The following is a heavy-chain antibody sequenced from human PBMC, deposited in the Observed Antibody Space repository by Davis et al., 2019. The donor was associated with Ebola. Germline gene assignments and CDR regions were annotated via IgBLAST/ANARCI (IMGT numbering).Heavy chain of an antibody. V-gene: IGHV3-66*01. J-gene: IGHJ4*02. CDR3: ARDKGNDYGDHLGY. CDR1: GFTVSSNY. CDR2: IYSGGST. Sequence: GESLKISCAASGFTVSSNYMSWVRQAPGKGLEWVSVIYSGGSTYYADSVKGRFTISRDNPKNTVYLQMNSLRAEDTAVYYCARDKGNDYGDHLGYWGQGTLVTVSS. D-gene: IGHD4-17*01.